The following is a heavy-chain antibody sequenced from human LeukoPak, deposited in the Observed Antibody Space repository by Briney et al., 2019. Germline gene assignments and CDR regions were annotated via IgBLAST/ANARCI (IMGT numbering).Heavy chain of an antibody. Sequence: QPGGSLRLSCAASGFTFNNYHMHWVRQAPGKGLEWVAVISYDGSNKYYADSVKGRFTISRDNSKNSLYLQMNSLRAEDTAVYYCARVLQALDYWGQGTLVTVSP. CDR2: ISYDGSNK. CDR3: ARVLQALDY. CDR1: GFTFNNYH. J-gene: IGHJ4*02. V-gene: IGHV3-30*03. D-gene: IGHD4-11*01.